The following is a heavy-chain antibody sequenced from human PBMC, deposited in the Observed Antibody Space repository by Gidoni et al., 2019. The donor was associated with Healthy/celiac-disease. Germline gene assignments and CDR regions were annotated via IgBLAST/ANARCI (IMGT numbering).Heavy chain of an antibody. V-gene: IGHV4-59*08. J-gene: IGHJ5*02. CDR2: IYYRGST. D-gene: IGHD6-13*01. CDR1: GGSISSYY. CDR3: ARHGRGSSSWTSWFDP. Sequence: QVQLQESGPGLVKPSETLSLTCTVSGGSISSYYWSWIRQPPGKGLEWIGYIYYRGSTNYNPSLKSRVTISVDTSKNQFSLKLSSVTAADTAVYYCARHGRGSSSWTSWFDPWGQGTLVTVSS.